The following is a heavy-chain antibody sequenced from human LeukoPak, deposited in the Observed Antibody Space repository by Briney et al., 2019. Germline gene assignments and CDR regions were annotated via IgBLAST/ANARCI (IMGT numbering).Heavy chain of an antibody. V-gene: IGHV4-4*07. D-gene: IGHD2-2*01. CDR3: ARVCRSQLPYYYYMDV. J-gene: IGHJ6*03. CDR1: GGSISSYY. Sequence: SETPSLTCTVSGGSISSYYWSWIRQPAGKGLEWIGRIYTSGSTNYNPSLKSRVTMSVDTSKNQFSLKLSSVTAADTAVYYCARVCRSQLPYYYYMDVWGKGTTVTVSS. CDR2: IYTSGST.